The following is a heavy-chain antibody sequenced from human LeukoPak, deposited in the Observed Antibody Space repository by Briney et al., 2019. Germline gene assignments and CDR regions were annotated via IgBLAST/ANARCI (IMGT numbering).Heavy chain of an antibody. Sequence: ASVTVSCKASGYTLTSYFMHWVRQAPGQGLEWMGEINPSGGSTSYAQKFQGRVTMTTDTSTSTVYMELSSLRSEDTAVYYCARVRSGSYYEGFDFWGQGTLVTVSS. V-gene: IGHV1-46*01. D-gene: IGHD1-26*01. CDR2: INPSGGST. CDR1: GYTLTSYF. J-gene: IGHJ4*02. CDR3: ARVRSGSYYEGFDF.